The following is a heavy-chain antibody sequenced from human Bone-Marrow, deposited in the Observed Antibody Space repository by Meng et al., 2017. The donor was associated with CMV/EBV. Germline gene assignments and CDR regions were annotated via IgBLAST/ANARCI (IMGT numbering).Heavy chain of an antibody. V-gene: IGHV3-72*01. CDR2: TRNKANSYTT. J-gene: IGHJ4*02. Sequence: GGSLRLSCAASGFTFSDHYMDWVRQAPGKGLEWVGRTRNKANSYTTEYAASVKGRFTVSRDESKNSLFLQMNSRRAEDTALYYCAKVGSSSSGDYWGQGTLVTVSS. D-gene: IGHD6-6*01. CDR1: GFTFSDHY. CDR3: AKVGSSSSGDY.